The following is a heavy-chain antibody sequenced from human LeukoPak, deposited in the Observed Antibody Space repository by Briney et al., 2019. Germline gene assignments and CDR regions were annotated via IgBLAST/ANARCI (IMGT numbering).Heavy chain of an antibody. CDR2: ISSGSGNI. CDR3: AREMAITFEGLSG. V-gene: IGHV3-48*01. CDR1: GFTFNNYG. Sequence: PGGSLRLSCGASGFTFNNYGMNWVRQAPGKGLEWVSYISSGSGNIFYADSVKGRFTISRDNAKNSLYLHMNSLRAEDTAVYYCAREMAITFEGLSGWGQGTLVTVSS. J-gene: IGHJ4*02. D-gene: IGHD3-16*01.